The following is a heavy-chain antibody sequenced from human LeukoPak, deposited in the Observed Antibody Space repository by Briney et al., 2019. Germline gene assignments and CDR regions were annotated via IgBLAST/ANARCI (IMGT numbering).Heavy chain of an antibody. CDR1: GGSISSGGYS. CDR2: IYYSGST. D-gene: IGHD3-22*01. CDR3: ARHRYYYDSSGYFRQNAFDI. J-gene: IGHJ3*02. Sequence: SETLSLTCAVSGGSISSGGYSWSWIRQPPGKGLEWIGYIYYSGSTNYNPSLKSRVTISVDTSKNQFSLKLSSVTAADTAVYYCARHRYYYDSSGYFRQNAFDIWGQGTMVTVSS. V-gene: IGHV4-61*08.